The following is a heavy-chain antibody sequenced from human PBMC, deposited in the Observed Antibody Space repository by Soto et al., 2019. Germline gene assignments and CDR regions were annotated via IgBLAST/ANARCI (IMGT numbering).Heavy chain of an antibody. CDR2: INPGSGVT. CDR3: ARVAGHKNARFDT. D-gene: IGHD1-1*01. V-gene: IGHV1-2*02. CDR1: GYSFTKYH. Sequence: ASVKVSCKASGYSFTKYHMHWVRQAPGQGLEWMGWINPGSGVTNQAQKFQGRVTMTRDTSITATYMELNSLTSDDTAVYYCARVAGHKNARFDTWGQGALVTVSS. J-gene: IGHJ4*02.